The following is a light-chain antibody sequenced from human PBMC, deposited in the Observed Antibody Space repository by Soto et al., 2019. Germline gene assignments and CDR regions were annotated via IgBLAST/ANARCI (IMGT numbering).Light chain of an antibody. CDR1: NSDVGAYTY. CDR2: DVS. V-gene: IGLV2-14*01. CDR3: SSYTATRTYV. Sequence: QSALTQPASGSGSPGQSVSISCTGTNSDVGAYTYVSWYQHHPGEAPKIIIYDVSDRPSGVSNRFSGSKSGNTASLTISGLQAEDEADYYCSSYTATRTYVFGTGTKSPS. J-gene: IGLJ1*01.